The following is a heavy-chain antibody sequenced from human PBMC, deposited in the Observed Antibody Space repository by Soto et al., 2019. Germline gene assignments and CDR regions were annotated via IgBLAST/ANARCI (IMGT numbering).Heavy chain of an antibody. CDR1: GGSSSSGGYS. Sequence: PSETLSLTCAGSGGSSSSGGYSGSWIRQPPGKGLEWIGYIYHSGSTYYNPSLKSRVTISVDRSKNQFSLKLSSVTAADTAVYYCARSGDGYYDSSGYYRLGAFDIWGQGTMVT. D-gene: IGHD3-22*01. J-gene: IGHJ3*02. CDR3: ARSGDGYYDSSGYYRLGAFDI. CDR2: IYHSGST. V-gene: IGHV4-30-2*01.